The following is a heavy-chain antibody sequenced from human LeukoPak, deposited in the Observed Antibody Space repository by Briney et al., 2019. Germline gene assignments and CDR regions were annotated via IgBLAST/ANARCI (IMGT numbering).Heavy chain of an antibody. D-gene: IGHD2-2*01. V-gene: IGHV1-8*03. CDR1: GYTFINYD. CDR2: LNPNNGKT. CDR3: ARRARDCSRTSCFDYYYYTDV. Sequence: ASVKVSCKASGYTFINYDINWVRQATGQGLEWMGWLNPNNGKTGYAQKFQGRVTITRDTSISTVYMELSSLRSEDTAVYYCARRARDCSRTSCFDYYYYTDVWGKGTTVTVSS. J-gene: IGHJ6*03.